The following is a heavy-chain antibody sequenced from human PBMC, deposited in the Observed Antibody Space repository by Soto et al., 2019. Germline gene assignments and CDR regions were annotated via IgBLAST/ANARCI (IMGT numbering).Heavy chain of an antibody. CDR3: GAGQYFSDY. D-gene: IGHD6-13*01. CDR2: ISYDGSDK. J-gene: IGHJ4*02. V-gene: IGHV3-30*03. CDR1: GFTFSSYG. Sequence: GGSLRLSCAASGFTFSSYGMHWVRQAPGKGLEWVALISYDGSDKYYADSVKGRFTISRDNSKNTLYLQMNSLGVEDTAVYYCGAGQYFSDYWGQGTLVTVSS.